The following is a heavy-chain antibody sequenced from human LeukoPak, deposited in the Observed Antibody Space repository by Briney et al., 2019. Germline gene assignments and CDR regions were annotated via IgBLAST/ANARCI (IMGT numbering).Heavy chain of an antibody. D-gene: IGHD6-13*01. V-gene: IGHV4-31*03. CDR2: IYYSGST. CDR1: GGSISSGGYY. CDR3: AREGIAAPFDY. J-gene: IGHJ4*02. Sequence: SETLSLTCTVSGGSISSGGYYWSWLRQHPGKGLEWIGYIYYSGSTYYNPSLKSRVTISVDTSKNQFSLKLSSVTAADTAVYYCAREGIAAPFDYWGQGTLVTVSS.